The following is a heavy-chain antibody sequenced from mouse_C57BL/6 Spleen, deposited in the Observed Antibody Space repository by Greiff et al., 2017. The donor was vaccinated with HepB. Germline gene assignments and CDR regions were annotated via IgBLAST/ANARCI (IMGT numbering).Heavy chain of an antibody. D-gene: IGHD2-4*01. CDR1: GYTFTDYE. CDR2: IDPETGGT. J-gene: IGHJ3*01. Sequence: VQLQQSGAELVRPGASVTLSCKASGYTFTDYEMHWVKQTPVHGLEWIGAIDPETGGTAYNQKFKGKAILTADKSSSTAYMELRSLTSEDSAVYYCTREGDYDGWFAYWGQRTLVTVSA. CDR3: TREGDYDGWFAY. V-gene: IGHV1-15*01.